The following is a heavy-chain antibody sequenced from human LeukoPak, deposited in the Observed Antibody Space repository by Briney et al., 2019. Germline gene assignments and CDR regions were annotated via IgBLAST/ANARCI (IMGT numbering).Heavy chain of an antibody. D-gene: IGHD1-26*01. V-gene: IGHV4-38-2*02. CDR1: GYSISSGYY. J-gene: IGHJ4*02. CDR3: ARVGVGATTYYFDY. Sequence: PSETLSLTCTVSGYSISSGYYWGWIRQPPGKGLEWIGSIYHSGSTYYNPSLKSRVTISVDTSKNQFSLKLSSVTAADTAVYYCARVGVGATTYYFDYWGQGTLVTVSS. CDR2: IYHSGST.